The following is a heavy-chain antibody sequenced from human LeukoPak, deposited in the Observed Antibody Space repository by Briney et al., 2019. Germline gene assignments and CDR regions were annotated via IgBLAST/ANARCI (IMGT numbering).Heavy chain of an antibody. Sequence: PSETLSLTCTVSGGSISSYYWSWIRQPPGKGLEWIGYIYYSGSTSYSPSLKSRVTISVDTSKNQFSLKLSSVTAADTAVYYCARTRYYYNSRSYGAPYYFDYWGQGTLVTVSS. J-gene: IGHJ4*02. CDR1: GGSISSYY. V-gene: IGHV4-59*08. CDR2: IYYSGST. D-gene: IGHD3-10*01. CDR3: ARTRYYYNSRSYGAPYYFDY.